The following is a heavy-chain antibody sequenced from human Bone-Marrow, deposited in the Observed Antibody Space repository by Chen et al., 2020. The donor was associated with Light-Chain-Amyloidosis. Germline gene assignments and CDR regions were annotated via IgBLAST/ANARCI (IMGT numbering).Heavy chain of an antibody. Sequence: VHLVESGGGLVKPGGSLRLSCAGSNFTFDVYTMNWVRLTPGKGLEWVSAISSSSRSTYYADSVRGRFTTSRDNADNSLTLHMDDLRVEDTGVYFCAKEMGIHNGAFDIWGRGTVVTVSS. CDR3: AKEMGIHNGAFDI. J-gene: IGHJ3*02. CDR1: NFTFDVYT. V-gene: IGHV3-21*01. D-gene: IGHD2-8*01. CDR2: ISSSSRST.